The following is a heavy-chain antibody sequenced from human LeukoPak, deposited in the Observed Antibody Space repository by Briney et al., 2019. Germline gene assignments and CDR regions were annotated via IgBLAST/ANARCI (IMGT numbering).Heavy chain of an antibody. D-gene: IGHD3-10*01. V-gene: IGHV3-9*01. J-gene: IGHJ4*02. CDR3: ASREKDYFDY. Sequence: GRSLRLSCAASGFAFDDYAMHWVRQAPGKGLEWVSGISWNSGSIGYADSVKGRFTISRDNAKNSLYLQMNSLRAEDTALYYCASREKDYFDYWGQGPLVTVSS. CDR2: ISWNSGSI. CDR1: GFAFDDYA.